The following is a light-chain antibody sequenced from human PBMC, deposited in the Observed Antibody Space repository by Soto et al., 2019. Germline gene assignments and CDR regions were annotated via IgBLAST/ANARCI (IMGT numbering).Light chain of an antibody. V-gene: IGLV2-8*01. CDR1: SSDVGGYNY. CDR3: SSYAGSNKSV. J-gene: IGLJ1*01. Sequence: QSALTQPPSASGSPGQSVTISCTGTSSDVGGYNYVSWYQQYAGKAPKLMISEVSKRPSGVPDRFSGSKSGNTASLTVSGLKAEDEADYYCSSYAGSNKSVFGTGTKLTVL. CDR2: EVS.